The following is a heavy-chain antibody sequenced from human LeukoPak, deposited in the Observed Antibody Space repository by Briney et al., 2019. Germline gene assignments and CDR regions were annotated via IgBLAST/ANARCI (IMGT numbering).Heavy chain of an antibody. CDR1: GGTFSSYA. CDR2: IIPIFGTA. D-gene: IGHD1-26*01. V-gene: IGHV1-69*05. J-gene: IGHJ6*03. CDR3: ARAWGAANYYYYMDV. Sequence: SVKVSCKASGGTFSSYAISWVRQAPGQGLEWMGRIIPIFGTANYAQKFQGSVTITTDESTSTAYMELSSLRSEDTAVYYCARAWGAANYYYYMDVWGKGTTVTVSS.